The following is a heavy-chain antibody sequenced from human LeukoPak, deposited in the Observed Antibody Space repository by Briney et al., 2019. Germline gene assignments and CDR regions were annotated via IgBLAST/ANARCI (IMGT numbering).Heavy chain of an antibody. J-gene: IGHJ4*02. V-gene: IGHV1-2*02. CDR3: AREQQQLVSDPVDY. CDR2: INPNSGGT. Sequence: GASVKVSCKASGYTFTGYYMHWVRQAPGQGLEWMGWINPNSGGTNYAQKFQGRVTMTRDTSISTAYMELSRLRSDDTAVYYCAREQQQLVSDPVDYWGQGTLVTVSS. D-gene: IGHD6-13*01. CDR1: GYTFTGYY.